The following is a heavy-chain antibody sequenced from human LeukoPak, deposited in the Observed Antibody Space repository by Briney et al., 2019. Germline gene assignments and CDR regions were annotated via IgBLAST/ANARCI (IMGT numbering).Heavy chain of an antibody. V-gene: IGHV3-7*01. J-gene: IGHJ4*02. CDR1: GFTFSSYW. Sequence: GGSLRLSCAASGFTFSSYWMTWVRQAPGMGLEWVAYIKHDGSDKTYADSVKGRYTISRDNAKNSLYLLMNSLTAEDTAVYYRASNVWGWGQGTLVTVSS. CDR2: IKHDGSDK. D-gene: IGHD3-16*01. CDR3: ASNVWG.